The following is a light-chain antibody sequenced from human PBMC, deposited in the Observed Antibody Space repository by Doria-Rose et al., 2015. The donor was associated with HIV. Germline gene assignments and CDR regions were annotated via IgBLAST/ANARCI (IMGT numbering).Light chain of an antibody. Sequence: VLTQSPESLGMSLGERATLNCKSNQSLLYTSKNYLAWYQQKPGQTPKLLIYWASTRQYGVPARFSGSGSGTDFTLTISSLEAEDVAVYYCQQYYDTPSFGPGTTVDIK. CDR1: QSLLYTSKNY. CDR3: QQYYDTPS. CDR2: WAS. J-gene: IGKJ3*01. V-gene: IGKV4-1*01.